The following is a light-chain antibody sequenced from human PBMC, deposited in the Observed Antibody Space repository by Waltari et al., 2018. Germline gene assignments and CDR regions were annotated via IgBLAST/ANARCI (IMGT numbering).Light chain of an antibody. Sequence: QLVLTQSPSASASLGASVKLTCTLSSGHTSYAIAWYQQQPEKGPRYLMHVSGDGSNTKGDGIPDRFSGSSSGAERYLTISSLQSEDEADYYCQSWGTGIWVFGGGTKLTVL. CDR2: VSGDGSN. V-gene: IGLV4-69*01. CDR1: SGHTSYA. J-gene: IGLJ3*02. CDR3: QSWGTGIWV.